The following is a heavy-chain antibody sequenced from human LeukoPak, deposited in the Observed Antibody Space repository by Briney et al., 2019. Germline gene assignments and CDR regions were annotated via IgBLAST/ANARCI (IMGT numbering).Heavy chain of an antibody. CDR1: GFTFSSYE. CDR3: ARIGLGLWDY. Sequence: PGGSLRLSCAASGFTFSSYEMNWVRQAPGRGLEWVSYISSSGSTIYYADSVKGRFTISRDNAKNSLYLQMNSLRAEDTAVYYCARIGLGLWDYWGQGTLVTVSS. J-gene: IGHJ4*02. D-gene: IGHD2-21*01. CDR2: ISSSGSTI. V-gene: IGHV3-48*03.